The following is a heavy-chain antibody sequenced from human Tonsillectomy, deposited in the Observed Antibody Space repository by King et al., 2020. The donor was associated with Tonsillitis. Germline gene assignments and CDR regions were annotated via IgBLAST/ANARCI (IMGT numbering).Heavy chain of an antibody. Sequence: VQLVESGGDLVQPGGSLRLSCAASGFTFSSYAMSWVRQAPGKGLEGVSVIIGSGGSTYYADSVKGRFTISRDNSKNTLYLQMNSLRAEDTAVYYCAKSLAGISGWFDPWGQGTLVTVSS. V-gene: IGHV3-23*04. CDR1: GFTFSSYA. D-gene: IGHD3-10*01. CDR3: AKSLAGISGWFDP. CDR2: IIGSGGST. J-gene: IGHJ5*02.